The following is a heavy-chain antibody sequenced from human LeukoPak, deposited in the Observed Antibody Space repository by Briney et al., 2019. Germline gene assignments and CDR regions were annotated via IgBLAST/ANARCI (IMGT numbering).Heavy chain of an antibody. CDR1: GYTFTGYY. D-gene: IGHD5-12*01. V-gene: IGHV1-2*06. CDR3: ARRGYSGYEIDY. CDR2: INPDSGGT. Sequence: ASVKVSCRASGYTFTGYYMHWVRQAPGQGLEWMGRINPDSGGTNYAQKFQGRVTMTRDTSISTAYIELSRLRSDDTAVYYCARRGYSGYEIDYWGQGTLVTVSS. J-gene: IGHJ4*02.